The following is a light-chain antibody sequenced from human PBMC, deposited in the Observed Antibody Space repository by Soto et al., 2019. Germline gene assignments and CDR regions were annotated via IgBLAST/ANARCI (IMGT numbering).Light chain of an antibody. CDR2: TAS. Sequence: DIQLTQSPSSLSASVGDRVTITCRASQTISRHLNWYQQRPGKAPTLLIYTASNLQSGVPSRFSGSGSETEFTLTISSLQPEDFATYYCQQSYATLVTFGGGTKVEIK. V-gene: IGKV1-39*01. J-gene: IGKJ4*01. CDR1: QTISRH. CDR3: QQSYATLVT.